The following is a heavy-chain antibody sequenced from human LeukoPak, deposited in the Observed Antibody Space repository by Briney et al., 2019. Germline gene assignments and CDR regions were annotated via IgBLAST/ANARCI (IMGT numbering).Heavy chain of an antibody. CDR1: GFTFSNYW. V-gene: IGHV3-74*01. D-gene: IGHD6-19*01. Sequence: GGSLRLSCAASGFTFSNYWMHWVRQVPGKGLVWVSRTNPGGSNTAYADSVKGRFTISRDNARNTLYLQMDSLRAEDTAVYYCARQKEVAGAFDYWGQGTLVTVSS. CDR2: TNPGGSNT. CDR3: ARQKEVAGAFDY. J-gene: IGHJ4*02.